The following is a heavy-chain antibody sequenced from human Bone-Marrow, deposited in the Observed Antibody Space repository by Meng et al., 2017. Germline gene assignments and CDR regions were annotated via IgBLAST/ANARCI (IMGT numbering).Heavy chain of an antibody. Sequence: VQPVQPGPEVKNPGASVNLSCKPSGYTFAAYLIHWLRQAPGQGLEWMGRIDPNNDHTQYAQNFQGRVTMTSDTSISTVYMELNGLRSDDTAVYYCARDEDISAAGKLFGDYWGQGTLVTVSS. CDR3: ARDEDISAAGKLFGDY. D-gene: IGHD6-13*01. V-gene: IGHV1-2*06. J-gene: IGHJ4*02. CDR1: GYTFAAYL. CDR2: IDPNNDHT.